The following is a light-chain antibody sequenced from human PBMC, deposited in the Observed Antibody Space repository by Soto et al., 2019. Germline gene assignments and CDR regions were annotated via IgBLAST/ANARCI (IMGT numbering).Light chain of an antibody. Sequence: SYELTQPPSVSVAPGQMARITCGANNIGSRSVHWYQQKPGQAPVLVVYDDGDRPSGIPERFSGSNSGNTATLTISRAEAGDEADYYCQVWDTSGDHYVFGTGTKLTVL. CDR3: QVWDTSGDHYV. J-gene: IGLJ1*01. V-gene: IGLV3-21*02. CDR2: DDG. CDR1: NIGSRS.